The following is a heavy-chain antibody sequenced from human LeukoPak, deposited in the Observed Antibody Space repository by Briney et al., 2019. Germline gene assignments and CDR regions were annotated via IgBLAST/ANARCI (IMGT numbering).Heavy chain of an antibody. CDR1: GGSFSGYY. D-gene: IGHD3-22*01. V-gene: IGHV4-34*01. CDR2: INHSGSN. CDR3: ARGQHYYDSSGAHVYFDS. Sequence: PSETLSLTCAVYGGSFSGYYWSRIRQPPGKGLEWIGEINHSGSNKYNPSLKSRVTISVDTSKNQFSLKLSSVTAADSAVYYCARGQHYYDSSGAHVYFDSWGQGTLVTVSS. J-gene: IGHJ4*02.